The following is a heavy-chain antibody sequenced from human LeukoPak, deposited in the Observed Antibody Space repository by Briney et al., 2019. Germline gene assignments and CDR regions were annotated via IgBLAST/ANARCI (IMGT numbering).Heavy chain of an antibody. J-gene: IGHJ4*02. V-gene: IGHV1-69*02. D-gene: IGHD6-13*01. CDR3: ALYSSKWEEAH. Sequence: GASVKVSCKASGGTFSSYSIAWVRQAPGQGLEWMGRIIPVVGITNYVQKFQGTVTITADKSTSTAYMELSSLRSEDTAVYYCALYSSKWEEAHWGQGTLVTVSS. CDR2: IIPVVGIT. CDR1: GGTFSSYS.